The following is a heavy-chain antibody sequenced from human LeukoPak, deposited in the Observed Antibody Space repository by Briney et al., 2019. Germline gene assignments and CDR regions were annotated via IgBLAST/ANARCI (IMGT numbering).Heavy chain of an antibody. Sequence: SETLSLTCTVSGGSISSSSYYWGWIRQPPGKGLEWIGYIYHSGSTKYNPSLKSRVTISVDTSQNQFPLKLSSVIAADTAVYYCARDGYSGSDALWGQGTLVTVSS. CDR3: ARDGYSGSDAL. D-gene: IGHD5-12*01. CDR2: IYHSGST. V-gene: IGHV4-61*01. CDR1: GGSISSSSYY. J-gene: IGHJ4*02.